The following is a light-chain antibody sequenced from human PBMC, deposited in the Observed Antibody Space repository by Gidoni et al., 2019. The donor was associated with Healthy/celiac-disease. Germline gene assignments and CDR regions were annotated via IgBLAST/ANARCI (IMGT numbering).Light chain of an antibody. J-gene: IGKJ4*01. V-gene: IGKV1-39*01. CDR1: QSIRSY. Sequence: DIQMTQSPSSLSASVGDRVTITCRASQSIRSYLNWYQQKPGKAPKVLIYAASSLQSGVPSRFSGSGSGTEFTLTISSLRPEDFATYYCQQSYSTLLTFXGXTKVEIK. CDR2: AAS. CDR3: QQSYSTLLT.